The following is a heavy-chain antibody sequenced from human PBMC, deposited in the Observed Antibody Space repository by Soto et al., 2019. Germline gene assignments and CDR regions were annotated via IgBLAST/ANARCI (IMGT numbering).Heavy chain of an antibody. V-gene: IGHV3-53*01. CDR2: IYSGGST. J-gene: IGHJ6*02. Sequence: PGGSLRLSCAASGFTVSSNYMSWVRQAPGKGLEWVSVIYSGGSTYYADSVKGRFTISRDNSKNTLYLQMNSLRAEDTAVYYCARVADRYYYYGMDVWGQGTTVTVSS. D-gene: IGHD6-19*01. CDR3: ARVADRYYYYGMDV. CDR1: GFTVSSNY.